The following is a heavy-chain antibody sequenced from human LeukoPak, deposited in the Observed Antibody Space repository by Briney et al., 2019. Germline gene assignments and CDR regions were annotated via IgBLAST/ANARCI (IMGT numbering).Heavy chain of an antibody. CDR3: AREVWDVWGSSIDY. J-gene: IGHJ4*02. CDR1: GDSVSSNSAA. V-gene: IGHV6-1*01. D-gene: IGHD3-16*01. CDR2: TYYRSKLYN. Sequence: SQTLSLTCALSGDSVSSNSAAWNWIRQSPSRGLEWLGRTYYRSKLYNDYAVSVKSQITINPDTSKNQFSLQLNSVTPEDTAVYYCAREVWDVWGSSIDYWGQGTLVTVSS.